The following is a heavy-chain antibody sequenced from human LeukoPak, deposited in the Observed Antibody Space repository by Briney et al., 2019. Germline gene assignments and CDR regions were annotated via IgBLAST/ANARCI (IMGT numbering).Heavy chain of an antibody. CDR3: AKDRWELRGPGYFDY. J-gene: IGHJ4*02. CDR2: ISGSGGST. D-gene: IGHD1-26*01. CDR1: GFTFSSYA. Sequence: GGSLRLSCAASGFTFSSYAMSWVRQAPGKGLEWVSAISGSGGSTYYADSVKGRFTISRDNSKNTLYLQMNSLRAEDTAVYYCAKDRWELRGPGYFDYWGQGTLVTVSS. V-gene: IGHV3-23*01.